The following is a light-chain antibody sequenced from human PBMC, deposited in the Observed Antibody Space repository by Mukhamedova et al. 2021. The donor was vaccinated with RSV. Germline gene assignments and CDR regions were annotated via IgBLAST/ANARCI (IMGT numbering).Light chain of an antibody. J-gene: IGKJ5*01. V-gene: IGKV1-27*01. CDR3: QKYNSAPNT. CDR2: AAS. Sequence: KVPKLLIYAASTLQSGVPSRFSGSVSGTDFTLTISSLKPEDVATEYCQKYNSAPNTFGQGTRLEIK.